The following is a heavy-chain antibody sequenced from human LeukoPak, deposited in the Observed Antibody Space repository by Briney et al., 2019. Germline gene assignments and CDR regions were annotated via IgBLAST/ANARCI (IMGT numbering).Heavy chain of an antibody. D-gene: IGHD3-22*01. CDR1: GFTFSSYS. CDR3: ARGYSYYYDSSGYYGY. V-gene: IGHV3-21*04. J-gene: IGHJ4*02. Sequence: PGGSLRLSCAASGFTFSSYSMNWVRQAPGKGLEWVSSISSSSSYIYYADSVKGRFTISRDNAKNSLYLQMNSLRAEDTAVYYCARGYSYYYDSSGYYGYWGQGTLVTVSS. CDR2: ISSSSSYI.